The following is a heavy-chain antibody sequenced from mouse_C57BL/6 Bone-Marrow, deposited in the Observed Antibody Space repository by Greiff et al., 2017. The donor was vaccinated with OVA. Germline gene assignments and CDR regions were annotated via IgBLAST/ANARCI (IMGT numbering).Heavy chain of an antibody. CDR1: GYTFTSYW. CDR2: IDPSDSYT. Sequence: VQLQQPGAELVKPGASVKLSCKASGYTFTSYWMQWVKQRPGQGLEWIGEIDPSDSYTNYNQKFKGKATLTVDTSSSTAYMQLSSLTSEDSAVYYCAREGLDSSGYGPYYYAMDYWGQGTSVTVSS. J-gene: IGHJ4*01. D-gene: IGHD3-2*02. V-gene: IGHV1-50*01. CDR3: AREGLDSSGYGPYYYAMDY.